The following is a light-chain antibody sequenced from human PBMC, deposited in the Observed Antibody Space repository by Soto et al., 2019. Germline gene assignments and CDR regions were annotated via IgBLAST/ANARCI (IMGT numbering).Light chain of an antibody. CDR1: SSNIGSNT. CDR2: TDN. J-gene: IGLJ2*01. CDR3: SAWDDSLNGQV. V-gene: IGLV1-44*01. Sequence: QSVLTQPPSASGTPGQRVTISCSGSSSNIGSNTVNWYQQLPGTAPKVLIYTDNQRPSGVPDRFSASKSGTSASLAIGGLQSEDEADYYCSAWDDSLNGQVFGGGTKLTVL.